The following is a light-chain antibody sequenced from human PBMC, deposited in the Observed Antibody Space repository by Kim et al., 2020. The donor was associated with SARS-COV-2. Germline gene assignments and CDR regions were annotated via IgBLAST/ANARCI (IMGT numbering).Light chain of an antibody. Sequence: SSELTQDPAVSVALGQTVRITCQGDSLRSYYATWYQQKPGQAPILVIYGKNNRPSWIPDRFSGSSSGNTASLTITGTQAGDEADYYCNSRASNDNVVFGG. V-gene: IGLV3-19*01. CDR3: NSRASNDNVV. CDR1: SLRSYY. CDR2: GKN. J-gene: IGLJ2*01.